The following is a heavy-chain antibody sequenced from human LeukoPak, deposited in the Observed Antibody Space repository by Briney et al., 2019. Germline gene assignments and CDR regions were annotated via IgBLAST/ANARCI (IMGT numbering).Heavy chain of an antibody. CDR2: ISYDGSNK. CDR3: ARASLRFLEWLPLHY. Sequence: GGSLRLSCAASGFTFRSYAMHWVRQAPGKGLEWVAGISYDGSNKYYADSVKGRFTISRDNSKNTLYLQMNSLRAEDTAVYYCARASLRFLEWLPLHYWGQGTLVTVSS. J-gene: IGHJ4*02. V-gene: IGHV3-30-3*01. CDR1: GFTFRSYA. D-gene: IGHD3-3*01.